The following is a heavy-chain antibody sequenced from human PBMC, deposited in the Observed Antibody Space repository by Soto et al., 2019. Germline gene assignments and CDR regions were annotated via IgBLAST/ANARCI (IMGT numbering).Heavy chain of an antibody. CDR2: IRGSGDRT. J-gene: IGHJ6*02. CDR3: ARFFYPNKDYYYYYGMDV. D-gene: IGHD3-3*01. CDR1: GFTLSSYA. V-gene: IGHV3-23*01. Sequence: GGSLRLSCAASGFTLSSYAMSWVLQAPGKGLEWVSVIRGSGDRTYYADSVKGRFTISRDNAKNSLYLQMNSLRAEDTAVYYCARFFYPNKDYYYYYGMDVWGQGTTVTVSS.